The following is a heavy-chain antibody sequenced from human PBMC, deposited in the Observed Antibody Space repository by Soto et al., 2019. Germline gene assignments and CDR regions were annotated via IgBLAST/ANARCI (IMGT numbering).Heavy chain of an antibody. J-gene: IGHJ4*02. CDR2: IYYNGNT. Sequence: QVQVQESGPGLVKPSETLSLTCTVSGGSVSSSHYYWNWIRQPPGKGLEWIGYIYYNGNTNYNPSLKSRVTISVDTSKNQFSPKLISVTAADTAVYYCARGRSILWWPWGQGTLVTVSS. D-gene: IGHD2-21*01. CDR3: ARGRSILWWP. V-gene: IGHV4-61*01. CDR1: GGSVSSSHYY.